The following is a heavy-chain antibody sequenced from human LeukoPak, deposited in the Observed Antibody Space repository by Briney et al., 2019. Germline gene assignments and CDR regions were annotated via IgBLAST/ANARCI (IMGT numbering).Heavy chain of an antibody. Sequence: SETLSLTCAVYGGSLSSYYWSWIRQPPGKGLEWIGEINHRGSTNYNTSLKSRVTMSLDTSKNQFSLKLNSVTAADTAVYYCARLRVAARPFNWFDPWGQGTLVTVSS. CDR1: GGSLSSYY. V-gene: IGHV4-34*01. J-gene: IGHJ5*02. CDR2: INHRGST. CDR3: ARLRVAARPFNWFDP. D-gene: IGHD6-6*01.